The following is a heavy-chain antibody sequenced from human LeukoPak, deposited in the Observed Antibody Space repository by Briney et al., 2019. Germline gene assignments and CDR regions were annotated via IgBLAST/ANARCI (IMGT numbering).Heavy chain of an antibody. D-gene: IGHD6-13*01. V-gene: IGHV4-34*01. Sequence: SQTLSPTCAVYGGSLSGYYWSWIRQPPGKGREWIGEIKHIGSTNYNPSLKSRVTISVDTSKNQFSLKLSSVTAADTAVYYCARLGRLSSYSSSWYDYFDYWGQGTLVTVS. J-gene: IGHJ4*02. CDR1: GGSLSGYY. CDR3: ARLGRLSSYSSSWYDYFDY. CDR2: IKHIGST.